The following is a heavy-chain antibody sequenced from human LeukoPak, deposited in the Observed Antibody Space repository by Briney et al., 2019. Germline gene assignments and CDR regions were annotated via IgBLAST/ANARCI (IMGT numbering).Heavy chain of an antibody. CDR2: IYYTGTT. V-gene: IGHV4-59*08. D-gene: IGHD6-19*01. CDR3: ARLKGYSSGWYPSYYFDY. CDR1: GGSISSSY. J-gene: IGHJ4*02. Sequence: SETLSLTCTVSGGSISSSYWSWIRQPPGKGLEWIGYIYYTGTTNYNPSLKSRVTISVDTSKNQFSLKLSSVTAADTAVYYCARLKGYSSGWYPSYYFDYWGQGTLVTVSS.